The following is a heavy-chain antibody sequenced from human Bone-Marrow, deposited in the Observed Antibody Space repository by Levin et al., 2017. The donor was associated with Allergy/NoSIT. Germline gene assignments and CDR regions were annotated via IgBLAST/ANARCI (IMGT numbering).Heavy chain of an antibody. CDR3: GGGTMGWFDP. V-gene: IGHV4-59*01. Sequence: SETLSLTCTVSGGSINDYYWSWIRQPPGKGLEWIGYIFYSGSTNYNPSLKSRLTISVDMSKRHFFLKLSSVTAADTAVYYCGGGTMGWFDPWGQGTLVTVSS. J-gene: IGHJ5*02. CDR2: IFYSGST. D-gene: IGHD3-3*01. CDR1: GGSINDYY.